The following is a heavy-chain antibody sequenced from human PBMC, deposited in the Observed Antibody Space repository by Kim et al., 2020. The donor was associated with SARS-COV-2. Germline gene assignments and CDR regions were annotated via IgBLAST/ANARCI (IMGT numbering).Heavy chain of an antibody. Sequence: SVKGRFTMSRDNSKNMRYLQMNSLRAEDTAVYYCAKVSYYYGSGRGIFDYWGQGTLVTVSS. V-gene: IGHV3-23*01. J-gene: IGHJ4*02. D-gene: IGHD3-10*01. CDR3: AKVSYYYGSGRGIFDY.